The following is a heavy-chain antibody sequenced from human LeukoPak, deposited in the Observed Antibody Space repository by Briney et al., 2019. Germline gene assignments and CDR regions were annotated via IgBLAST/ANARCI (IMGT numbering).Heavy chain of an antibody. Sequence: SQTLSLTCTVSGGSISSGSYYWSWIRQPAGKGLEWIGRIYTSGSTNYNPSLKSRVTISVATSKNQFSLKLSSVTAADTAVYYCARDQYYYGSGSSNPTYYYYYYYMDVWGKGTTVTVSS. V-gene: IGHV4-61*02. CDR1: GGSISSGSYY. J-gene: IGHJ6*03. CDR2: IYTSGST. CDR3: ARDQYYYGSGSSNPTYYYYYYYMDV. D-gene: IGHD3-10*01.